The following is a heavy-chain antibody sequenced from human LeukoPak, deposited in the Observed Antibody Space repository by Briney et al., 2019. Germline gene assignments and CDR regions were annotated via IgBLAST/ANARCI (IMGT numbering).Heavy chain of an antibody. V-gene: IGHV1-2*02. CDR2: INPNSGGT. CDR1: GYTFTDYY. CDR3: ARGGLRGQSFGRTPPEGY. D-gene: IGHD1-14*01. Sequence: GASVKVSCKASGYTFTDYYMHWVRQAPGQGLEWMGWINPNSGGTNYAQKFQGRVTMTRDTSISTAYMELSRLRSDDTAVYYCARGGLRGQSFGRTPPEGYWGQGTLVTVSS. J-gene: IGHJ4*02.